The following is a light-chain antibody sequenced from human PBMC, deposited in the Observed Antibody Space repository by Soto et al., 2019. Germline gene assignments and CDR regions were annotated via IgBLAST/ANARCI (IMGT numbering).Light chain of an antibody. CDR3: QHDGLSSTWT. J-gene: IGKJ1*01. CDR1: QSLSSNY. CDR2: GAS. V-gene: IGKV3-20*01. Sequence: EIELTQSPGTLFLSPGERATLSCRASQSLSSNYLAWYQQKPGQAPRLLIYGASSRATGSPDRFSGSGSGTDFTLTISRLEPVDFAVYYCQHDGLSSTWTFGQGAKVEI.